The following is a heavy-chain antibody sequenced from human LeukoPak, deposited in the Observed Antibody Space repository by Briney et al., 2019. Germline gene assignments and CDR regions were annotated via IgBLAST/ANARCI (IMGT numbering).Heavy chain of an antibody. J-gene: IGHJ5*02. Sequence: GGSLRLSCAASGFTFNNYNMNWVRQAPGKGLEGVASTSSGSSWIYYADSVRGRFTISRDNAKNLLYLQMNSLRVEDTAIYYCARDAGGRTQREGWFDPWGQGALVTVSS. D-gene: IGHD1-1*01. CDR3: ARDAGGRTQREGWFDP. CDR2: TSSGSSWI. CDR1: GFTFNNYN. V-gene: IGHV3-21*06.